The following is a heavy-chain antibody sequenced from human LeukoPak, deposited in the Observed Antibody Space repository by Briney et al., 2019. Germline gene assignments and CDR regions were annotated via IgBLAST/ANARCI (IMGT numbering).Heavy chain of an antibody. CDR1: GFTFSSYG. Sequence: GGSLRLSCAASGFTFSSYGMNWVRQAPGKGLEWVSYISSSGGTIYYADSVRGRFTISRDNAKNSLYLQMNSLRDEDTAVYYCARASLYCSGGTCYEVWFDPWGQGTLVTVSS. J-gene: IGHJ5*02. V-gene: IGHV3-48*02. CDR2: ISSSGGTI. D-gene: IGHD2-15*01. CDR3: ARASLYCSGGTCYEVWFDP.